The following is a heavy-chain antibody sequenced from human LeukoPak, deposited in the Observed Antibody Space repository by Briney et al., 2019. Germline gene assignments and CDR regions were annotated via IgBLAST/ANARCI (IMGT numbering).Heavy chain of an antibody. D-gene: IGHD3-3*01. V-gene: IGHV3-23*01. CDR2: ISGSGGST. CDR1: GFTFSSYA. Sequence: GGSLRLSCAASGFTFSSYAMSWVRQAPGKGLEWVSAISGSGGSTYYADSVKGRFTISRDNSKNTLYLQMNSLRAEDTAVYYCAKRYAWSGYYSYFDYWGQGTLVTVSS. CDR3: AKRYAWSGYYSYFDY. J-gene: IGHJ4*02.